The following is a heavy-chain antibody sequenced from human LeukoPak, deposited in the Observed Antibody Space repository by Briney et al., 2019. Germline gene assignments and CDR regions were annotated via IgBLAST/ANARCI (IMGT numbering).Heavy chain of an antibody. V-gene: IGHV4-59*01. CDR1: GGSISSYY. J-gene: IGHJ5*02. CDR2: IYYSGST. D-gene: IGHD5-18*01. Sequence: SETLSLTCTVSGGSISSYYWSWIRQPPGKGLEWIGYIYYSGSTNYNPSLKSRVTIPVDTSKNQFSLKLSSVTAADTAVYYCAREDGDTAMVPWGQGTLVTVSS. CDR3: AREDGDTAMVP.